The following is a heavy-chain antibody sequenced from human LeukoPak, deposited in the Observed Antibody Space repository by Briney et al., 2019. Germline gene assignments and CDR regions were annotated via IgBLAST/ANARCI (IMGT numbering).Heavy chain of an antibody. CDR2: ISDSGGST. CDR3: ASTHSGVRRGYGDS. J-gene: IGHJ4*02. Sequence: PGGSLRLSCAASGFTLSNYGMSWVRQAPGKGLVWVSGISDSGGSTNYADSVKGRFIISRDTSKNTLYLQMDSLRAEDTAIYYCASTHSGVRRGYGDSWRQGTLLTV. CDR1: GFTLSNYG. D-gene: IGHD1-1*01. V-gene: IGHV3-23*01.